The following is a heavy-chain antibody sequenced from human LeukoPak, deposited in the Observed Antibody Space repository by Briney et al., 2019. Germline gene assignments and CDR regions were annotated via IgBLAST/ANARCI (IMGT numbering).Heavy chain of an antibody. Sequence: GGSLRLSCAASGFTFSSYAMSWVRQAPGKGLEWVSAISGSGGSTYYADSVKGRFTISRDNSKNTLYLQMNSLRAEDTAVYYSAATLGYCSGGSCYSVYWGQGTLVTVSS. CDR2: ISGSGGST. J-gene: IGHJ4*02. D-gene: IGHD2-15*01. V-gene: IGHV3-23*01. CDR1: GFTFSSYA. CDR3: AATLGYCSGGSCYSVY.